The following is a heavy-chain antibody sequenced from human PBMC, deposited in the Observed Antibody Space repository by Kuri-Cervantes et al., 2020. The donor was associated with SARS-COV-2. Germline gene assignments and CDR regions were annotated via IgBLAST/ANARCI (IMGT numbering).Heavy chain of an antibody. Sequence: SETLSLTCAVYGGSFSGYYWSWIRQPPGKGLEWIGEINHSGSTNYNPSLKRRVTISVDTSKNQFSLKLSSVTAADTAVYYCASKGGVYSSSWPDYWGQGTLVTVSS. CDR1: GGSFSGYY. CDR3: ASKGGVYSSSWPDY. J-gene: IGHJ4*02. CDR2: INHSGST. V-gene: IGHV4-34*01. D-gene: IGHD6-13*01.